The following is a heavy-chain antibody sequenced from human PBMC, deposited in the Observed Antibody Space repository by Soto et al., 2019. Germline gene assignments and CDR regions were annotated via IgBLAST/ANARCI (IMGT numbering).Heavy chain of an antibody. Sequence: ASVKVSCKASGYTFTGYYMHWVRQAPGQGLEWMGWINPNSGGTNYAQKFQGRVTMTRDTSISTAYMELSRLRSDDTAVYYCVTSHDYYDSSGYYPEYFQHWGQGTLVTVPQ. D-gene: IGHD3-22*01. V-gene: IGHV1-2*02. J-gene: IGHJ1*01. CDR2: INPNSGGT. CDR3: VTSHDYYDSSGYYPEYFQH. CDR1: GYTFTGYY.